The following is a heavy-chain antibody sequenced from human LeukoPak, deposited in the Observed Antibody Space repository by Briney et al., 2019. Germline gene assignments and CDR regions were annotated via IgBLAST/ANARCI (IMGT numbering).Heavy chain of an antibody. CDR3: ARALQPYGDWQASDI. V-gene: IGHV1-18*01. J-gene: IGHJ3*02. CDR1: GYTFTSYG. CDR2: ISAYNGNT. D-gene: IGHD4-17*01. Sequence: ASVKVSCKASGYTFTSYGISWVRQAPGQGLEWMGWISAYNGNTNYAQKLQGRVTMTTDTSTSTAYMELRSLRSDDTAVYYCARALQPYGDWQASDIWGQGTMVTVSS.